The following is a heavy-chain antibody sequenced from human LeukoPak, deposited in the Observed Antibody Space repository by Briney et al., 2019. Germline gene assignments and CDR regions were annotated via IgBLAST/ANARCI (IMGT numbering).Heavy chain of an antibody. Sequence: SETLSLTCAVYGGSFSGYYWSWVRQPPGKGLEWIGEINHSGSTNYNPSLKSRVTISVDTSKNQFSLKLSSVTAAETAVYYCARWVVAATEYYYYGMDVWGQGTTVTVSS. J-gene: IGHJ6*02. V-gene: IGHV4-34*01. D-gene: IGHD2-15*01. CDR3: ARWVVAATEYYYYGMDV. CDR1: GGSFSGYY. CDR2: INHSGST.